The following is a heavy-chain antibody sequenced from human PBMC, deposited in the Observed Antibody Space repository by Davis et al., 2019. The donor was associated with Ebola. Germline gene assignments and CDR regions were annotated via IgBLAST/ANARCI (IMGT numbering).Heavy chain of an antibody. CDR2: ISSDGNNK. V-gene: IGHV3-30*14. Sequence: GGSLRLSCAASGFTFSSYAVSWVRQAPGKGLEWVAFISSDGNNKYYTDSVKGRFTISRDNSKNTLYLQMNSLRAEDTAVYYCASGGYTYYFDYWGQGTQVTVSS. CDR1: GFTFSSYA. CDR3: ASGGYTYYFDY. D-gene: IGHD5-18*01. J-gene: IGHJ4*02.